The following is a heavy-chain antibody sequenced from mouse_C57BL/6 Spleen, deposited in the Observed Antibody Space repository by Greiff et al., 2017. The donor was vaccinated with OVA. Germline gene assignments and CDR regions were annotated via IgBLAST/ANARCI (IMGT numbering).Heavy chain of an antibody. V-gene: IGHV1-55*01. D-gene: IGHD2-3*01. CDR1: GYTFTSYW. Sequence: QVQLQQPGAELVKPGASVKMSCKASGYTFTSYWITWVKQRPGQGLEWIGDIYPGSGSTNYTEKFKSKATLTVDTSSSTAYMQLSSLTSEDSAVYYGARGMVTTFRWAMDYWGQGTSVTVSS. CDR2: IYPGSGST. CDR3: ARGMVTTFRWAMDY. J-gene: IGHJ4*01.